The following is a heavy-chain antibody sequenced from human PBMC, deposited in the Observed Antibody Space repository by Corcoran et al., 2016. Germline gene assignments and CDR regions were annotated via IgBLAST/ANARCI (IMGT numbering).Heavy chain of an antibody. CDR1: GFTFSSYS. V-gene: IGHV3-21*01. D-gene: IGHD3-3*01. J-gene: IGHJ6*02. CDR3: ARDGSFWSGYYFGVKGDYYGMDV. Sequence: EVQLVESGGGLVKPGGSLRLSCAASGFTFSSYSMNWVRQAPGKGLEWVSSISSSSSYIYYADSVKGRFTISRDNAKNSLYLQMNSLRAEDTAVYYCARDGSFWSGYYFGVKGDYYGMDVWGQGTTVTVSS. CDR2: ISSSSSYI.